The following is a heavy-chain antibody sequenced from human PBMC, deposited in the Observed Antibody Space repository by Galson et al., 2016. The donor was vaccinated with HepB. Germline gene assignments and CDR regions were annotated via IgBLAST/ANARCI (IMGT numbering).Heavy chain of an antibody. Sequence: SLRLSCAASGFTVSSNYMSWVRQAPGKGLEWVSIIYSGGDTYYADSVKGRFTISRNTLRNTLDVQMNSLRAEDTAVYYCARGNDHGTGAFVIWGQGTMVTVSS. CDR2: IYSGGDT. CDR1: GFTVSSNY. D-gene: IGHD1-1*01. V-gene: IGHV3-66*01. J-gene: IGHJ3*02. CDR3: ARGNDHGTGAFVI.